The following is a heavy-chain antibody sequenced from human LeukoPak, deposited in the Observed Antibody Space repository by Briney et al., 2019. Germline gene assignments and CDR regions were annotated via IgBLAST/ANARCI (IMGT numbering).Heavy chain of an antibody. CDR1: GYTFTNYA. CDR2: INAANGHT. Sequence: ASVKVSCKASGYTFTNYAIHWVRQAPGQRFEWMGWINAANGHTKYSQEFQDRITIIRDTSATTAYMELSNLRSEDMALYYCARGRGPPNTNRDFYYYYYMDVWGTGTTVTVSS. V-gene: IGHV1-3*03. J-gene: IGHJ6*03. D-gene: IGHD3-10*01. CDR3: ARGRGPPNTNRDFYYYYYMDV.